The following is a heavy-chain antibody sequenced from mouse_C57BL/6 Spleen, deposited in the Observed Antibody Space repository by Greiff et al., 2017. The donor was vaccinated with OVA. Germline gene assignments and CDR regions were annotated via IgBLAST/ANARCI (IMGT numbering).Heavy chain of an antibody. D-gene: IGHD4-1*01. CDR1: GYAFSSSW. CDR2: IYPGDGDT. V-gene: IGHV1-82*01. J-gene: IGHJ2*01. CDR3: ARGDWDEGNPSY. Sequence: QVQLQQSGPELVKPGASVKISCKASGYAFSSSWMNWVKQRPGKGLEWIGRIYPGDGDTNYNGKVKGKATLTADKSSSTAYMQLSSLTSEDSAVYVCARGDWDEGNPSYWGQGTTLTVSS.